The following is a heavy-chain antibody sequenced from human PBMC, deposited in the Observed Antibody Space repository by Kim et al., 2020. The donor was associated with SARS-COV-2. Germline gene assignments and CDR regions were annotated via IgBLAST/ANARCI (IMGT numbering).Heavy chain of an antibody. V-gene: IGHV3-23*01. D-gene: IGHD6-13*01. CDR3: AKREGDGSSWYYYYGMDV. J-gene: IGHJ6*02. Sequence: GGSLRLSCAASGFTFSSYAMSWVRQAPGKGLEWVSAISGSGGSTYYADSVKGRFTISRDNSKNTLYLQMNSLRAEDTAVYYCAKREGDGSSWYYYYGMDVWGQGTTVTVSS. CDR2: ISGSGGST. CDR1: GFTFSSYA.